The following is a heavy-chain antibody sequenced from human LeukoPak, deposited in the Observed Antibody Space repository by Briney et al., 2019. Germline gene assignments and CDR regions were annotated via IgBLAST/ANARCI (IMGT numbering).Heavy chain of an antibody. CDR3: AKQLGGSGSYYLFDY. J-gene: IGHJ4*02. Sequence: GGSLRLSCAASGFSFSIYTMNWVRQAPGKGLEWVSSISSSISYIYYADSVKGRFTISRDNAKNSLYLQMNSLRAEDTAVYYCAKQLGGSGSYYLFDYWGQGTLVTVSS. CDR2: ISSSISYI. CDR1: GFSFSIYT. V-gene: IGHV3-21*01. D-gene: IGHD3-10*01.